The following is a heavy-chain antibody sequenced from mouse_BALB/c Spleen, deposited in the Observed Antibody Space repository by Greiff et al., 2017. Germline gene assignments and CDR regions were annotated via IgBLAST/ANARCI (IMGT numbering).Heavy chain of an antibody. J-gene: IGHJ1*01. V-gene: IGHV2-6-7*01. Sequence: VMLVESGPGLVAPSQSLSITCTVSGFSLTGYGVNWVRQPPGKGLEWLGMIWGDGSTDYNSALKSRLSISKDNSKSQVFLKMNSLQTDDTARYYCARDDGSSYVDWYFDVWGAGTTVTVSS. D-gene: IGHD1-1*01. CDR2: IWGDGST. CDR1: GFSLTGYG. CDR3: ARDDGSSYVDWYFDV.